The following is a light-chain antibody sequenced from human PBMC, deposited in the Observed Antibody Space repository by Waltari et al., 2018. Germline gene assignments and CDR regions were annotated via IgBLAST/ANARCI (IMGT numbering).Light chain of an antibody. V-gene: IGKV3-11*01. CDR3: QQSSSCTPHT. Sequence: EIVLTQSPATLSLSPGETATLSCRASQSVGTYIAWYQQKPGQAPRLLIYDASKRATAIPARFRGSGSGTDFTLTISSLEAEDFAVYYCQQSSSCTPHTFGQGARLEIK. CDR1: QSVGTY. J-gene: IGKJ2*01. CDR2: DAS.